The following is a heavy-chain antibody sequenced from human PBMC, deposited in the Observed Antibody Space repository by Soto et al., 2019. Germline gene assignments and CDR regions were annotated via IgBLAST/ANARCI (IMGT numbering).Heavy chain of an antibody. J-gene: IGHJ4*02. CDR2: INPRGAST. Sequence: ASVTVSCKASGYTFISNYVYWVRQAPGQGLEWMGIINPRGASTSYAQKFQGRVTMTSDTSTSTVYMDLSSLTSDDTAVYYCARELEVCSSTNGLFDDWAQGALVIVS. CDR3: ARELEVCSSTNGLFDD. V-gene: IGHV1-46*01. CDR1: GYTFISNY. D-gene: IGHD2-2*01.